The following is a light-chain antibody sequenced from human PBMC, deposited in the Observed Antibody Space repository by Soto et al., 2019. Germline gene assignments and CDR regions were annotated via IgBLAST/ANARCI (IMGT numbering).Light chain of an antibody. J-gene: IGKJ4*01. Sequence: EIVMTQSPATRSVSPGERATLSCRASQSVNSNLAWYRQKPGQAPRLLISDASTRATGVPASFSGSGSGTEFTLTIRSLQSEDSGIYYCQQYNFWPPLTFGGGTKVEIK. CDR1: QSVNSN. CDR2: DAS. CDR3: QQYNFWPPLT. V-gene: IGKV3-15*01.